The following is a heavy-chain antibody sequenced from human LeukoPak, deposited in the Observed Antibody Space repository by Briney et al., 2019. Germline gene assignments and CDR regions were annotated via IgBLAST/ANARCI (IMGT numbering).Heavy chain of an antibody. J-gene: IGHJ4*02. CDR1: GFTFSNYW. Sequence: PGGSLRLSCAASGFTFSNYWMNWVRQAPGKGLEWVANIKQDGSAKYYVDSVKGRFTISRDNAKNSLYLQMNSLRAEDTAVYYCSGITMVRGVTYWGQGTLVTVSS. CDR3: SGITMVRGVTY. V-gene: IGHV3-7*02. D-gene: IGHD3-10*01. CDR2: IKQDGSAK.